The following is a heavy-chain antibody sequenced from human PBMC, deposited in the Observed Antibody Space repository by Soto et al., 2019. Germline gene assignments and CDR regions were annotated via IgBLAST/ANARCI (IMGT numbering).Heavy chain of an antibody. CDR2: ISGSGGST. CDR1: GFTFSSYA. D-gene: IGHD6-19*01. CDR3: AREVAGTTYYYYYGMDV. J-gene: IGHJ6*02. Sequence: GGSLRLSCAASGFTFSSYAMSWVRQAPGKGLEWVSAISGSGGSTYYADSVKGRFTISRDNSKNTLYLQMNSLRAEDTAVYYCAREVAGTTYYYYYGMDVWGQGTTVTVS. V-gene: IGHV3-23*01.